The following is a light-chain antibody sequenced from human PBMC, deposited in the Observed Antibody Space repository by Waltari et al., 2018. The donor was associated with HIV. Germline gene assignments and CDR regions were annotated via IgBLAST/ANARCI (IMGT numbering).Light chain of an antibody. CDR2: GAS. CDR1: QSVSSN. Sequence: EIVMTQSPVSVSVSPGEKATLSCRASQSVSSNLAWYQQKPGQAPRLVISGASTRATGIPARFGGSGSGTEFTHTISSLQSEDFAVYYCQQYDLWPLTFGPGTKVDIK. J-gene: IGKJ3*01. CDR3: QQYDLWPLT. V-gene: IGKV3-15*01.